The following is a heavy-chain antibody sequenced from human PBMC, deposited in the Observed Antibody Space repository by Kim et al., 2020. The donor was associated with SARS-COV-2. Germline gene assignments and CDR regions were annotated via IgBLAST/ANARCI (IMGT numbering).Heavy chain of an antibody. CDR1: GYTFTSYG. Sequence: ASVKVSCKASGYTFTSYGISGVRQAPGQGLEWMGWISAYNGNTNYAQKLQGRVTMTTDTSTSTAYMELRSLRSDDTAVYYCARGAVVVPAAPLYYFDYWGQGTLVTVSS. V-gene: IGHV1-18*04. J-gene: IGHJ4*02. CDR2: ISAYNGNT. CDR3: ARGAVVVPAAPLYYFDY. D-gene: IGHD2-2*01.